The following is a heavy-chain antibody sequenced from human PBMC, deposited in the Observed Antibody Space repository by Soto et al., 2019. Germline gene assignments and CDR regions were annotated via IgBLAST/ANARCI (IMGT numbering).Heavy chain of an antibody. CDR3: ARGVSFRWVS. CDR1: GGSIRSGGYY. Sequence: TSETLSLTCTVSGGSIRSGGYYWSWVRQNPRKGLEWIGNIYYSGNTYYNPSLKSRLTISVDTSKNQFSLNLSSVTAADTAVYYCARGVSFRWVSWGQGTLVTVSS. CDR2: IYYSGNT. V-gene: IGHV4-31*03. D-gene: IGHD2-8*01. J-gene: IGHJ5*02.